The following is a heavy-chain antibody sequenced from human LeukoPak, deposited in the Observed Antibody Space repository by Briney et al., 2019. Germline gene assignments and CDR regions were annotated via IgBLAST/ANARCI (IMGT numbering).Heavy chain of an antibody. V-gene: IGHV4-39*02. CDR2: FDYRGTT. J-gene: IGHJ4*02. CDR3: VGRNLRGYDGSDYFEY. CDR1: GVSIRSTNYY. Sequence: PSETLSLTCSVSGVSIRSTNYYWGWIRQPPGEGLEWIGTFDYRGTTYYNPSLKSRVSILADTTKNHFSLKLTSVTAADTAVYFCVGRNLRGYDGSDYFEYWGEGSLVAVSS. D-gene: IGHD3-22*01.